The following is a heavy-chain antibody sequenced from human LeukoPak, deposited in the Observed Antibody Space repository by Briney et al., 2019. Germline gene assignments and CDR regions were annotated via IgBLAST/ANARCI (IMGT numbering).Heavy chain of an antibody. V-gene: IGHV3-30*02. Sequence: GGSLRLSCAASGFTFGSYGMHWVRQAPGKGLEWVALIRYDGNDKYYADSVKGRFTISRDNSKNTLYLQMNSLRAEDTAVYYCAKDCGDLLLYANDAFDIWGQGTLVTVSS. CDR3: AKDCGDLLLYANDAFDI. D-gene: IGHD2-2*02. J-gene: IGHJ3*02. CDR2: IRYDGNDK. CDR1: GFTFGSYG.